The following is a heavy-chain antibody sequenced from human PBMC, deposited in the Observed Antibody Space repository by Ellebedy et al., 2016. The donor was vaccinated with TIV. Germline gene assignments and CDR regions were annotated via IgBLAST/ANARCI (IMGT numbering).Heavy chain of an antibody. Sequence: ASVKVSXXASGYTFTSYDINWVRQATGQGLEWMGWMNPNSGNTGYAQKFQGRVTMTRNTSISTAYMELSSLRSEDTAVYYCARAPRYSSSSADAFDIWGQGTMVTVSS. J-gene: IGHJ3*02. CDR1: GYTFTSYD. CDR2: MNPNSGNT. V-gene: IGHV1-8*02. CDR3: ARAPRYSSSSADAFDI. D-gene: IGHD6-6*01.